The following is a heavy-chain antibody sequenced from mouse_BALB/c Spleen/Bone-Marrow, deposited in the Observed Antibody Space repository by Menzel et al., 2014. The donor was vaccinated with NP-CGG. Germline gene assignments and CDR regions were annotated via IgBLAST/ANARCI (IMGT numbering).Heavy chain of an antibody. CDR1: GFSLSTSGMG. Sequence: QVTLKVCGPGILQPSQTLSLTCSLSGFSLSTSGMGVSWIRQPSGKGLEWLAHIFWDDDKRYNPSLKSRFTVSKDTSNNQVFLTITSVDTADTATYYCARRGGLGRWFAYWGQGTLVTVSA. CDR3: ARRGGLGRWFAY. V-gene: IGHV8-12*01. J-gene: IGHJ3*01. CDR2: IFWDDDK. D-gene: IGHD4-1*01.